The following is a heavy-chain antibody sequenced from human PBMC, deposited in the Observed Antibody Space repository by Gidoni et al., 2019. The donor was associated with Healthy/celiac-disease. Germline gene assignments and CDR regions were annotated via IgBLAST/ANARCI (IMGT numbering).Heavy chain of an antibody. CDR2: IYSGGST. Sequence: EVQLVESGGGLVQPGESLSLSCPAPGFTVSSNYMRWVRQAPGKGLEWVSVIYSGGSTYYADSVKGRFTISRDNSKNTLYLQMNSLRAEDTAVYYCARGPLTTGQVVDYWGQGTLVTVSS. CDR1: GFTVSSNY. CDR3: ARGPLTTGQVVDY. D-gene: IGHD4-4*01. V-gene: IGHV3-66*02. J-gene: IGHJ4*02.